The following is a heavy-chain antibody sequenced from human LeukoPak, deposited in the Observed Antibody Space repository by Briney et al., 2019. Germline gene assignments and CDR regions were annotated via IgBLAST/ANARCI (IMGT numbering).Heavy chain of an antibody. CDR2: ISFNSRYI. J-gene: IGHJ1*01. Sequence: GGSLRLSCAASGFTFSDYSMNWVRQAPGKGLEWVSSISFNSRYIYYADSVKGRFTISRDNAKNSLYLQMNSLRAEDTAVYYCARDFVTHKAYCVGDCYSGEYFQHWGQGTLVTVSS. CDR3: ARDFVTHKAYCVGDCYSGEYFQH. CDR1: GFTFSDYS. V-gene: IGHV3-21*01. D-gene: IGHD2-21*01.